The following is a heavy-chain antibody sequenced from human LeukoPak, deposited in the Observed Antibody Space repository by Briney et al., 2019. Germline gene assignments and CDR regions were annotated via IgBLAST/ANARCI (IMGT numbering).Heavy chain of an antibody. V-gene: IGHV3-23*01. CDR3: AKTTAGYSSGRYPGWPVDY. CDR1: GFTFSSYA. J-gene: IGHJ4*01. D-gene: IGHD6-19*01. CDR2: ISGSGGST. Sequence: GGFLRLSCAASGFTFSSYAMYWVRQAPGKGLEWVSGISGSGGSTYYADSVKGRFTISRDNSKNTVYLQMNSLRAEDTAVYYCAKTTAGYSSGRYPGWPVDYWGQGTLVTVSS.